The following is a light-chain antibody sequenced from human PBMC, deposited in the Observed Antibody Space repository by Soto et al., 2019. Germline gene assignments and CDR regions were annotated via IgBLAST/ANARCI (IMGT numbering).Light chain of an antibody. CDR1: QSISPR. CDR2: GAS. Sequence: DIPMTQSPSTLSTSVGDSVTITWRVSQSISPRLAWYQQKPGKAPKLLIYGASSFEGGVPPRFGGSGSGTGFTLTISSLQADDFATYYCQQYKTYPWTFGQGNKVDIK. V-gene: IGKV1-5*03. CDR3: QQYKTYPWT. J-gene: IGKJ1*01.